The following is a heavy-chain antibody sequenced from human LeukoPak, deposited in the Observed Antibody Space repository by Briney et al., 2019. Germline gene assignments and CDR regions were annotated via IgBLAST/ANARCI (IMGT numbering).Heavy chain of an antibody. V-gene: IGHV1-8*03. D-gene: IGHD2-2*01. CDR1: GYTFTSYD. CDR2: MNPNSGNT. Sequence: ASVKVSCKASGYTFTSYDINWVRQATGQGLEWMGWMNPNSGNTGYAQKFQGRVTITRNTSISTAYMELSSLRSEDTAVYYCARALVVKGYCSSTSCSYYFDYWGQGTLVTVSS. CDR3: ARALVVKGYCSSTSCSYYFDY. J-gene: IGHJ4*02.